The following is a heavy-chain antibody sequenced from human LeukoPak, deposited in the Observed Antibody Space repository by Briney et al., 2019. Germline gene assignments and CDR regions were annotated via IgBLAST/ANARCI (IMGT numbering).Heavy chain of an antibody. CDR1: SGSISTSNYY. J-gene: IGHJ4*02. Sequence: SETLSLTCTVSSGSISTSNYYWGWVRQPPGKALEWIGNIFYSGSTYYNPSLKSRVTISVDTSKNQFSLKLSSVTAADTAVYYCARSPVAGFYYFDYWGQGTLVTVSS. V-gene: IGHV4-39*07. CDR2: IFYSGST. CDR3: ARSPVAGFYYFDY. D-gene: IGHD6-19*01.